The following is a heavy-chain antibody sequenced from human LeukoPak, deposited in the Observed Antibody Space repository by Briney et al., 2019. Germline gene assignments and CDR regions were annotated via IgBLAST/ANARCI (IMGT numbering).Heavy chain of an antibody. J-gene: IGHJ4*02. Sequence: GGSLRLSCAASGFTFSSYSMNWVRQAPGKGREGVAVISSDGRTKYYADSVRGRFTISRDNSKNTLYLQMNSLRAEDTAVYYCARDLTWELGVPGDYWGQGTLVTVSS. CDR1: GFTFSSYS. D-gene: IGHD3-10*01. CDR2: ISSDGRTK. CDR3: ARDLTWELGVPGDY. V-gene: IGHV3-30*03.